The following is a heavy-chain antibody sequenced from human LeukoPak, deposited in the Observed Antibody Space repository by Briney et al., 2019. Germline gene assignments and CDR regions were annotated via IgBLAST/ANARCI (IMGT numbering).Heavy chain of an antibody. CDR2: ISYDGNNQ. J-gene: IGHJ4*02. V-gene: IGHV3-30*18. CDR3: AKSTLIGGKYSSSWYYFDY. D-gene: IGHD6-13*01. Sequence: GGSLRLSCAASGFTFSSYGMHWVRQAPGKGLEWVAVISYDGNNQYYADSVKGRFTISRDNSKNSLYLQMSSLRDEDTAVYYCAKSTLIGGKYSSSWYYFDYWGQGTLVTVSS. CDR1: GFTFSSYG.